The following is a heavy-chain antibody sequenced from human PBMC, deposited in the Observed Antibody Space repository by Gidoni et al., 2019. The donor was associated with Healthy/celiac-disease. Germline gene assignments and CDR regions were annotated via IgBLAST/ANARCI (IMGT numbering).Heavy chain of an antibody. J-gene: IGHJ3*02. D-gene: IGHD3-22*01. CDR2: ISGSGGRT. Sequence: EVQLLESGGGLEQPGGSLRLSCAAAGFTFSNYDMSWVRQAPGKGLEWVSTISGSGGRTHYADSVKGRFTISRDNSKNTLYLQMNSLRAEDTAVYYCAKHDSSGYYYGGAFDIWGQGTMVTVSS. V-gene: IGHV3-23*01. CDR3: AKHDSSGYYYGGAFDI. CDR1: GFTFSNYD.